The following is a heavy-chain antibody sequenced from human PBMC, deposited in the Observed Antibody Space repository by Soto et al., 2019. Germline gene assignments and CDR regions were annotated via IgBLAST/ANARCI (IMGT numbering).Heavy chain of an antibody. J-gene: IGHJ6*02. Sequence: GGSLRLSCAASGFTFSSYEMNWVRQAPGEGLEWVSYISSSGSTIYYADSVKGRFTISRDNAKNSLYLQMNSLRAEDTAVYYCARGDTVTNYYYYGMDVWGQGTTVTVSS. CDR1: GFTFSSYE. CDR3: ARGDTVTNYYYYGMDV. CDR2: ISSSGSTI. V-gene: IGHV3-48*03. D-gene: IGHD4-4*01.